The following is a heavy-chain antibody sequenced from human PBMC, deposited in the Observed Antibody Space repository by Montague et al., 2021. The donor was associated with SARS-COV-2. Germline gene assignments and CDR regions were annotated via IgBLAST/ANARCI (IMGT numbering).Heavy chain of an antibody. CDR2: IYYSGGT. Sequence: SETLSLTCTVSGGSISSYYWSCIRQPPGKGLEWIGYIYYSGGTNYNPSLKSRGTILVDTSKNQFSLKLSSVTAADTAVYYCARDKPDYDFWLGYGMDVWGQGTTVTVSS. CDR1: GGSISSYY. V-gene: IGHV4-59*01. J-gene: IGHJ6*02. CDR3: ARDKPDYDFWLGYGMDV. D-gene: IGHD3-3*01.